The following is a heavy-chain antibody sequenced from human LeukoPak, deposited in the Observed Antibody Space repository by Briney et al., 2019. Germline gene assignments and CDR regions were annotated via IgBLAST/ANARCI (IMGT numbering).Heavy chain of an antibody. CDR3: ARGRDDFWSGYTDFDY. J-gene: IGHJ4*02. CDR2: IYTSGST. V-gene: IGHV4-61*02. CDR1: GGSISSGSYY. D-gene: IGHD3-3*01. Sequence: SQTLSLTCTVSGGSISSGSYYWSWIRQPAGKGLEWIGRIYTSGSTNYNPSLKSRVTISVDTSKNQFSLKLSSVTAADTAVYYCARGRDDFWSGYTDFDYWGQGTLVTVSS.